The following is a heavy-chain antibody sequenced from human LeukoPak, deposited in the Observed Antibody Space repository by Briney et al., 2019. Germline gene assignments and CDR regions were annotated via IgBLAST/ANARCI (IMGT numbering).Heavy chain of an antibody. V-gene: IGHV1-2*02. D-gene: IGHD1-26*01. Sequence: ASVKVSCKASGYTFTAYYMHWVRQAPGQGLEWMGWINPNSGNTNYAQKFQGRVTMTRDTSISTAYMELSRLRSDDTAVYYCARPNSVGPTVYFDYWGQGTLDTVSS. CDR3: ARPNSVGPTVYFDY. CDR2: INPNSGNT. J-gene: IGHJ4*02. CDR1: GYTFTAYY.